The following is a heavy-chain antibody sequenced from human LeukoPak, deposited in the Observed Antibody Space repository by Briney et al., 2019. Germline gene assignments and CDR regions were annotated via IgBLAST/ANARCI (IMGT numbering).Heavy chain of an antibody. CDR3: ARGVSIVVVTASGDY. J-gene: IGHJ4*02. D-gene: IGHD2-21*02. CDR2: ISYDGSNK. CDR1: GFTFSSYA. Sequence: GGSLRLSCAASGFTFSSYAMHWVRQAPGKGLEWVAVISYDGSNKYYADSVKGRFTISRDNSKNTLYLQMNSLRAEDTAVYYCARGVSIVVVTASGDYWGQGTLVTVSS. V-gene: IGHV3-30*04.